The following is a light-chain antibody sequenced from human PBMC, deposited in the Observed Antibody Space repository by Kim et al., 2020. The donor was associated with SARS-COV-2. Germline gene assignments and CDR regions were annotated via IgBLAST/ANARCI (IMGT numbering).Light chain of an antibody. Sequence: QRVTISCTASDANVGAGFDVHWYQQQPGAAPKLLIYHNANRPSGVPDRFSGSKSGTAASLAITGLLAEDEADYYCQSYDTALSDVVFGGGTKLTVL. CDR2: HNA. V-gene: IGLV1-40*01. CDR1: DANVGAGFD. J-gene: IGLJ2*01. CDR3: QSYDTALSDVV.